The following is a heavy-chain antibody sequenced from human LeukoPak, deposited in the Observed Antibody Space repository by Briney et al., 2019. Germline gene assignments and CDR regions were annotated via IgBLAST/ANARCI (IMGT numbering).Heavy chain of an antibody. CDR1: GFTFSSYA. D-gene: IGHD2-8*01. J-gene: IGHJ5*02. Sequence: GGSLRLSCAASGFTFSSYAMSWVRQAPGKGLVWVSRINTDGSDTTYADSVKGRFTISRDNAKNTLYLQMNSLRAEDTAVYYCAREQCTNGVCYFDPWGQGTLVTVSS. CDR3: AREQCTNGVCYFDP. V-gene: IGHV3-74*01. CDR2: INTDGSDT.